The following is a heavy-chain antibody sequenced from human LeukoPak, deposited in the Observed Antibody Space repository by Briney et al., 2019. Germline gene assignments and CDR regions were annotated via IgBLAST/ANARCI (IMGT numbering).Heavy chain of an antibody. Sequence: SETLSHTCTVSGGSISSYYRSWIRQPPGKGLEWIGSIYYSGSTYYNPSLKSRVTISVDTSKNQFSLKLSSVTAADTAVYYCASWIMVRGRKDYGMDVWGQGTTLTVSS. V-gene: IGHV4-59*12. CDR1: GGSISSYY. J-gene: IGHJ6*02. CDR2: IYYSGST. CDR3: ASWIMVRGRKDYGMDV. D-gene: IGHD3-10*01.